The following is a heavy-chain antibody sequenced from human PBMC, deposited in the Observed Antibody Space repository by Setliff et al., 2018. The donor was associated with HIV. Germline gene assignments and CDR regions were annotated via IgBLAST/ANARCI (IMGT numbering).Heavy chain of an antibody. V-gene: IGHV1-8*01. Sequence: GASVKVSCKASGHTFSNSDIHWVRRATGQGLEWMGWMNPNTGVAGYEQKFQGRVSMTRDTSISTVYMELSSLRSDDTAVYYCARAAGYSSSWHRYAFEIWGQGTMVTVSS. CDR3: ARAAGYSSSWHRYAFEI. CDR2: MNPNTGVA. CDR1: GHTFSNSD. J-gene: IGHJ3*02. D-gene: IGHD6-13*01.